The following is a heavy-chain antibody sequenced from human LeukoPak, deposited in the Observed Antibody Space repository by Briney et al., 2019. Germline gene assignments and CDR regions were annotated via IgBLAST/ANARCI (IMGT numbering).Heavy chain of an antibody. CDR3: AKDPSTSWYWYFQH. CDR2: ISESGGAT. Sequence: PGGSLRLSCAASGFTFSTSAMSWVRQAPGKGLEWVSGISESGGATYYADSVKGRFTISRDNFKSTLYLQMNSLRAEDTAVYYCAKDPSTSWYWYFQHWGQGTLVTVSS. CDR1: GFTFSTSA. D-gene: IGHD2-8*02. J-gene: IGHJ1*01. V-gene: IGHV3-23*01.